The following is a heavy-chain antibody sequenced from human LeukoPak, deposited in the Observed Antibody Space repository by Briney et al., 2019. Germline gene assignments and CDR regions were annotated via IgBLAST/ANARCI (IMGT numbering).Heavy chain of an antibody. CDR1: GDTFTSYD. J-gene: IGHJ4*02. D-gene: IGHD5-18*01. Sequence: ASVKVSCKASGDTFTSYDINWVRQAAGQGLEWMGWVNANSGSTVYAQKFQGRVTMTRNTSISTAYMELSSLRSEDTAVYYCARGYGLRGYSYVLGYWGQGTLVTVSS. CDR3: ARGYGLRGYSYVLGY. V-gene: IGHV1-8*02. CDR2: VNANSGST.